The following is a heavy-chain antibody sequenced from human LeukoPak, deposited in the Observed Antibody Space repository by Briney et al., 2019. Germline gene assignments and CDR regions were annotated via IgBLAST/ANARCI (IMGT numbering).Heavy chain of an antibody. CDR2: IYCSGST. CDR1: GGSISSGDYY. J-gene: IGHJ2*01. Sequence: SETLSLTCTVSGGSISSGDYYWSWIRQPPGKGLEWIGYIYCSGSTYYNPSLKSRVTISVDTSKNQFSLKLSSVTAADTAVYYCASTTIFGVASNWYFDLWGRGTLVTVSS. D-gene: IGHD3-3*01. CDR3: ASTTIFGVASNWYFDL. V-gene: IGHV4-30-4*08.